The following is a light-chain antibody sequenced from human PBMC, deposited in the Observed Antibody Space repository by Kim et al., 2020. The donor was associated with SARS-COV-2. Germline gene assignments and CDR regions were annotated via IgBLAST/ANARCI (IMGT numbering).Light chain of an antibody. CDR1: SSDVGSYNL. CDR2: EDS. CDR3: CSYARSITYV. J-gene: IGLJ1*01. Sequence: GQSITISCPGTSSDVGSYNLVSWYQQHPGKAPKLVIYEDSKRPSGVSNRFSGSKSGNTASLTISGLQAEDEADYYCCSYARSITYVFGTGTKVTVL. V-gene: IGLV2-23*01.